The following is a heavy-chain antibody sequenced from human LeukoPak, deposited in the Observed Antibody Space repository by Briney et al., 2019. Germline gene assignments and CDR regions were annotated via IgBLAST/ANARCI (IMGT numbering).Heavy chain of an antibody. D-gene: IGHD6-19*01. CDR1: GFVFSSQD. CDR2: ISDGGSRT. Sequence: GGSLRLSCAASGFVFSSQDMGWVRQAPGKGLEWVSAISDGGSRTYYADSVKGRFTISRDNSKNTLHLQMNSLRAEDTAVYYCAKDARRSTGWYFFDHWGQGTLVTVSS. V-gene: IGHV3-23*01. J-gene: IGHJ4*02. CDR3: AKDARRSTGWYFFDH.